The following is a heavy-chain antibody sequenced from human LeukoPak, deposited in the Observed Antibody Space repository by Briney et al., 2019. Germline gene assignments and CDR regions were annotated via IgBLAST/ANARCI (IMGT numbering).Heavy chain of an antibody. CDR3: ARDDVDTTFDY. Sequence: ASVKVSCKASGYTFTSYYMHWVRQASGQGLEWMGIINPSGGSTSYAQKFQGRVTMTRNTSISTAYMELSSLRSEDTAVYYCARDDVDTTFDYWGQGTLVTVSS. CDR2: INPSGGST. CDR1: GYTFTSYY. J-gene: IGHJ4*02. D-gene: IGHD5-18*01. V-gene: IGHV1-46*01.